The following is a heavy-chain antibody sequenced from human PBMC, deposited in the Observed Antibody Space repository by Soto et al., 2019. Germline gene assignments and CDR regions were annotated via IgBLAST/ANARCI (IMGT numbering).Heavy chain of an antibody. Sequence: PSETLSLTCTVSGGSISSGGYYWSWIRQHPGKGLEWIGYIYYSGSTYYNPSLKSRVTISVDTSKNQFSLKLSSVTAADTAVYYCAIIATVTTRMEVWGQGTTVTVSS. D-gene: IGHD4-17*01. V-gene: IGHV4-31*03. CDR3: AIIATVTTRMEV. CDR1: GGSISSGGYY. CDR2: IYYSGST. J-gene: IGHJ6*02.